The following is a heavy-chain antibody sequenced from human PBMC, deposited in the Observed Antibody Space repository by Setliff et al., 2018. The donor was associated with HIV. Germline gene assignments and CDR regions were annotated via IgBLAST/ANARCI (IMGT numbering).Heavy chain of an antibody. CDR1: GFSLSSNGVS. D-gene: IGHD3-10*01. V-gene: IGHV2-5*01. CDR2: VYWNDNK. J-gene: IGHJ4*02. CDR3: AHSGREVRGPYFDY. Sequence: SGPTLVNPTQTLTLTCAFSGFSLSSNGVSVGWIRQAPGKAPEWLALVYWNDNKQYSPSLKTRVTVTKDTSRNRVVLTMTDLDPVDTATYYCAHSGREVRGPYFDYWGQGVLVTVSS.